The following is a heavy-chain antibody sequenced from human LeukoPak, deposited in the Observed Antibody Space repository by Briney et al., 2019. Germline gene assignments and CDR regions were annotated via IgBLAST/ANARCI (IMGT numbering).Heavy chain of an antibody. J-gene: IGHJ4*02. CDR2: IYYSGNT. CDR1: GGSISSYY. Sequence: PSETLSLTCAVSGGSISSYYWSWIRQPPRKGLEWVGYIYYSGNTNHNPSLKSRVTISVDMSKNQFSLKLTSVTAADTAVYYCARRTGYYDGFDYWGQGTLVTVSS. V-gene: IGHV4-59*01. D-gene: IGHD3/OR15-3a*01. CDR3: ARRTGYYDGFDY.